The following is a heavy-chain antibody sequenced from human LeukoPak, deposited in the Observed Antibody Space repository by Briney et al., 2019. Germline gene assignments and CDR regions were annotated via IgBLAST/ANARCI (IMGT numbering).Heavy chain of an antibody. J-gene: IGHJ4*02. CDR1: GDTFIGSY. CDR3: ARVAITVAGRLDQRLGMRYYFDY. V-gene: IGHV1-2*02. Sequence: ASVKVSCKAPGDTFIGSYMHWVRQAPGQGLEWMGWINPKSGGTDYAQKFQGRVTMTRDTSISTAYMELYRLKSDDTATYYCARVAITVAGRLDQRLGMRYYFDYWGQGTLVTVSS. CDR2: INPKSGGT. D-gene: IGHD6-19*01.